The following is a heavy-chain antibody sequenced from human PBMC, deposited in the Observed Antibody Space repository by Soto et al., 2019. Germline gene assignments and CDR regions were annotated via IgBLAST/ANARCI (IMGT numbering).Heavy chain of an antibody. D-gene: IGHD3-22*01. Sequence: QVQLVESGGGLVRPGGSLRLSCRASGFVFSDYYMSWIRQAPGKGLEWLAFISDTGTYTNYADFVKGRFTISRDNDRNSVDLQMDGLRGEDTAVYYCTRDITYFYDITGYLKAWGQGIQVTVSS. V-gene: IGHV3-11*06. J-gene: IGHJ5*02. CDR3: TRDITYFYDITGYLKA. CDR1: GFVFSDYY. CDR2: ISDTGTYT.